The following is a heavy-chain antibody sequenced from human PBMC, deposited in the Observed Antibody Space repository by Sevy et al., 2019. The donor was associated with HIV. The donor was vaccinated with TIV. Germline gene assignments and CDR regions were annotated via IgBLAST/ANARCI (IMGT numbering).Heavy chain of an antibody. Sequence: GGSLRLSCAASGFTFSNAWMSWVRQAPGKGLEWVGRIKSKTDGGTTDYAAPVKGRFTISRDDSKNTRYLQMNSLKTEDTAVYYCTTVIIFWSGYYNFDYWGQGTLVTVSS. CDR2: IKSKTDGGTT. J-gene: IGHJ4*02. D-gene: IGHD3-3*01. CDR1: GFTFSNAW. CDR3: TTVIIFWSGYYNFDY. V-gene: IGHV3-15*01.